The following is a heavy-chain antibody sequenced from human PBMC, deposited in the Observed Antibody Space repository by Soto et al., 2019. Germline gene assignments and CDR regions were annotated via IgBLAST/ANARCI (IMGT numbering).Heavy chain of an antibody. V-gene: IGHV3-30*18. CDR2: ISYDGSNK. CDR3: AKETHAPGPTGGYYYMDV. Sequence: VQLVESGGGLVQPGGSLRLSCAASGFTFSSYGMHWVRQAPGKGLEWVAVISYDGSNKYYADSVKGRFTISRDNSKNTLYLQMNSLRAEDTAVYYCAKETHAPGPTGGYYYMDVWGKGTTVTVSS. D-gene: IGHD1-26*01. J-gene: IGHJ6*03. CDR1: GFTFSSYG.